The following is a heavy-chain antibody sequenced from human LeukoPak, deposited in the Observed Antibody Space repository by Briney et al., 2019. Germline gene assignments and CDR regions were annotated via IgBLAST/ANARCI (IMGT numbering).Heavy chain of an antibody. D-gene: IGHD5-18*01. CDR2: IRNDGNKK. CDR3: VKVDT. Sequence: GGSLRLSCVASGFTFSTSGIHWVRQSPGRGLDWVAFIRNDGNKKNYAESVKGRFTISRDNSKNTLYLQMDSLSAEDTAVYYCVKVDTWGQGTLVTVSS. J-gene: IGHJ4*02. CDR1: GFTFSTSG. V-gene: IGHV3-30*02.